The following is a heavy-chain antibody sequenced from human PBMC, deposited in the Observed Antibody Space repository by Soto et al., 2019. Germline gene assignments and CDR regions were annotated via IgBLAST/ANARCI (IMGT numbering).Heavy chain of an antibody. CDR3: ARLGIAVAGTYGMDV. D-gene: IGHD6-19*01. Sequence: GESLKISCKRSGYSFTSYWIGWVRQMPGKGLEWMGIIYPGDSDTRYSPSFQGQVTISADKSISTAYLQWSSLKASDTAMYYCARLGIAVAGTYGMDVWGQGTPVTVS. V-gene: IGHV5-51*01. J-gene: IGHJ6*02. CDR2: IYPGDSDT. CDR1: GYSFTSYW.